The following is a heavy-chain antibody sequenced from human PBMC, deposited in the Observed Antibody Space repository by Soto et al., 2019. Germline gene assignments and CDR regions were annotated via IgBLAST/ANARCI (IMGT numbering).Heavy chain of an antibody. CDR1: GFTFTSSA. D-gene: IGHD1-26*01. Sequence: SVKVSCKASGFTFTSSAVQWVRQARGQRLEWIGWIVVGSGNTNYAQKFQERVTITRDMSTSTAYMELSSLRSEDTAVYYCAADTVSYVYYYGMDVWGQGTTVTSP. J-gene: IGHJ6*02. V-gene: IGHV1-58*01. CDR3: AADTVSYVYYYGMDV. CDR2: IVVGSGNT.